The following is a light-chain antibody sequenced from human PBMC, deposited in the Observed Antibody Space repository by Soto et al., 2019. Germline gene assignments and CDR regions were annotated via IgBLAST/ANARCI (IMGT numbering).Light chain of an antibody. CDR1: TGAVTSGHY. V-gene: IGLV7-46*01. CDR2: DTS. J-gene: IGLJ3*02. Sequence: QTVVTQEPSLTVSPGGTGTLTCGSSTGAVTSGHYPYWFQQKPGQAPRTLIYDTSNKHSWTPARFSGSLLGDKAALTLSGAQPEDEAEYYCLLSYNNAQNVMFGGGTKLTVL. CDR3: LLSYNNAQNVM.